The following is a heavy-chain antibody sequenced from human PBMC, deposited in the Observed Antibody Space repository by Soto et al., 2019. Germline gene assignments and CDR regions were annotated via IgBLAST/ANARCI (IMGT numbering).Heavy chain of an antibody. V-gene: IGHV4-59*01. J-gene: IGHJ4*02. CDR2: IFYSGNT. D-gene: IGHD6-19*01. CDR1: GGSMRNYY. Sequence: SETLSLTCTVSGGSMRNYYWSWIRQPPGKGLEWIAYIFYSGNTDYNPSLKSRVTISVDTSNNQFSLKLGSVTAADTAVYYCARVRSGYSSGRSLDYWGQGTLVTVSS. CDR3: ARVRSGYSSGRSLDY.